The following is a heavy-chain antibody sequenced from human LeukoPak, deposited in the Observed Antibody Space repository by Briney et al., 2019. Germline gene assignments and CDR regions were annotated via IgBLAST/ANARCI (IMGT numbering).Heavy chain of an antibody. CDR2: ISYDGSNK. D-gene: IGHD3-22*01. Sequence: PGRSLRLSCAASGFTFSSYGMHWVRQAPGKGLEWVAVISYDGSNKYYAESVKGRFTISRDNSKNTLYLQMNSLRAEDTAVYYCAKSYYYDSSGYSDYWGQGTLVIVSS. V-gene: IGHV3-30*18. J-gene: IGHJ4*02. CDR3: AKSYYYDSSGYSDY. CDR1: GFTFSSYG.